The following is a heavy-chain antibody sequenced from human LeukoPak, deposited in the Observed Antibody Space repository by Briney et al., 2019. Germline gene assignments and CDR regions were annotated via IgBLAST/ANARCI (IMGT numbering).Heavy chain of an antibody. CDR3: ARVKGYSSSWAFRY. CDR2: ITPNSGGT. Sequence: ASVKVSCNASGYTFPGYYMHWVRQAPGQGLEWMGRITPNSGGTNYAQKFQGRVTMTRDTSISTAYMELSRLRSDDTAVYYCARVKGYSSSWAFRYWGQGTLVTVSS. V-gene: IGHV1-2*06. J-gene: IGHJ4*02. CDR1: GYTFPGYY. D-gene: IGHD6-13*01.